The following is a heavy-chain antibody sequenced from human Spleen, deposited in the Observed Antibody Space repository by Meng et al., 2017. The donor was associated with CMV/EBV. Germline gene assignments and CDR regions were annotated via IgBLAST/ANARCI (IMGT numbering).Heavy chain of an antibody. Sequence: GFTFSDYYITWGRQAPGKGLEWLAYISRFGTDIYYADSVKGRFTISRDNAKDSLYLQINRLRADDTAVYYCAIGLNAATDGFDFFDNWGQGTLVTVSS. CDR2: ISRFGTDI. J-gene: IGHJ4*02. CDR3: AIGLNAATDGFDFFDN. D-gene: IGHD2-2*01. V-gene: IGHV3-11*01. CDR1: GFTFSDYY.